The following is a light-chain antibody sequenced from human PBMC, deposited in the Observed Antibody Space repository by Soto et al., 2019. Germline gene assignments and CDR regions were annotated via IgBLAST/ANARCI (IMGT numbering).Light chain of an antibody. CDR3: QQYDSYPWT. CDR1: QSIGTW. V-gene: IGKV1-5*03. CDR2: KAS. Sequence: DIQMTQSPSTLSAFVGDRVTITCRASQSIGTWLAWYQQKPGKAPKLLIYKASSLQSGVPSGFSGSGSGTEFTLTISSLQPDDFATYYCQQYDSYPWTFGQGTKVDIK. J-gene: IGKJ1*01.